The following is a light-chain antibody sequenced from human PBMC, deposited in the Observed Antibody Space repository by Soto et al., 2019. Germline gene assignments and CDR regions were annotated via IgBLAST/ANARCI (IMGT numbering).Light chain of an antibody. V-gene: IGLV2-8*01. CDR2: EVS. J-gene: IGLJ1*01. CDR3: SSYAGSNDV. Sequence: QSVLTQPPSASGSPGQSVTTSCTGTSSDVGGYNYVSWYQQHPGKAPKLMIYEVSKRPSGVPDRFSGSKSGNTASLTVSGLQAEDEADYYCSSYAGSNDVFGTGTKVTVL. CDR1: SSDVGGYNY.